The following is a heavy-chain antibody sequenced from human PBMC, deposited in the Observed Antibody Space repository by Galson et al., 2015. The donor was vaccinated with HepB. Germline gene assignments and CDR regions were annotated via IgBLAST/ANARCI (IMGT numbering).Heavy chain of an antibody. J-gene: IGHJ4*02. CDR3: ATGLVDYVWGSYRPQGGGGY. Sequence: SVKVSCKVSGYTLTELSMHWVRQAPGKGLEWMGGFDPEDGETIYAQKFQGRVTMTEDTSTDTAYMELSSLRSEDTAVYYCATGLVDYVWGSYRPQGGGGYWGQGTLVTVSS. V-gene: IGHV1-24*01. CDR2: FDPEDGET. CDR1: GYTLTELS. D-gene: IGHD3-16*02.